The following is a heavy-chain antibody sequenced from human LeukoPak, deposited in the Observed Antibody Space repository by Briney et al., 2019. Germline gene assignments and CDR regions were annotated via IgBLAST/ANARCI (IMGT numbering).Heavy chain of an antibody. CDR2: IYYSGST. CDR3: ARAGGSGWPWYFDL. D-gene: IGHD6-19*01. CDR1: GGSISSSSYY. V-gene: IGHV4-39*07. J-gene: IGHJ2*01. Sequence: SETLSLTCTVSGGSISSSSYYWGWIRQPPGKGLEWIGSIYYSGSTYYNPSLKSRVTISVDTSKNQFSLKLSSVTAADTAVYYCARAGGSGWPWYFDLWGRGTLVTVSS.